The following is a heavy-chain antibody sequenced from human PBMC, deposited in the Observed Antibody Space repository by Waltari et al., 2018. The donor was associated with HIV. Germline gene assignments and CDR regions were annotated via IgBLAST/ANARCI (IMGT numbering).Heavy chain of an antibody. Sequence: QVQLVESGGGVVQPGGSLRLSWGASGFPFSGCDMHGLRTAPGKGLEWVTYMRSDGSSKNYADSVKGRFTNSRDNSKNTVYLQMNSLRPEDTAVYFCAKNGATLTTSSYYYYYGMDVWGQGTTVTVSS. D-gene: IGHD4-4*01. CDR3: AKNGATLTTSSYYYYYGMDV. CDR2: MRSDGSSK. V-gene: IGHV3-30*02. J-gene: IGHJ6*02. CDR1: GFPFSGCD.